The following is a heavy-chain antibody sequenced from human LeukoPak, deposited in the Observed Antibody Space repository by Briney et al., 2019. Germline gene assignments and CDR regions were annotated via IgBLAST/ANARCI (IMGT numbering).Heavy chain of an antibody. CDR1: GFTFDHYA. CDR2: ISWNSGSI. J-gene: IGHJ4*02. CDR3: AKGLRPYSGSPLGY. V-gene: IGHV3-9*01. Sequence: GGSLRLSCAASGFTFDHYAMHWVRQAPGKGLEWVSGISWNSGSIGYADSVKGRFTISRDNAKNSLYLQMNSLRAEDTALYYSAKGLRPYSGSPLGYWGQGTLVTVSS. D-gene: IGHD1-26*01.